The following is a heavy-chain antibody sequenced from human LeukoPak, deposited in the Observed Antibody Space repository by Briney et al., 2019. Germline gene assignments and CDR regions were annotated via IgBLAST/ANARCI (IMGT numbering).Heavy chain of an antibody. J-gene: IGHJ6*03. Sequence: SETLSLTCTVSGGSISSSSYYWGWIRQPPGKGLEWIGNIYYSGSTYYNPSLKSRVTISVDTSKNQFSLKLTSVTAADTAVYYCARHALGYCSGGRCPIPYYYYMVVWGKGTTVTVSS. D-gene: IGHD2-15*01. V-gene: IGHV4-39*01. CDR1: GGSISSSSYY. CDR3: ARHALGYCSGGRCPIPYYYYMVV. CDR2: IYYSGST.